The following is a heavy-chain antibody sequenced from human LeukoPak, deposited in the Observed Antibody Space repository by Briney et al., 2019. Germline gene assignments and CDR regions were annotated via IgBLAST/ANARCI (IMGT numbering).Heavy chain of an antibody. CDR2: MNPNSGNT. CDR1: GYTFTSYD. CDR3: ARCGGNDDYDNDAFDI. J-gene: IGHJ3*02. D-gene: IGHD3-22*01. V-gene: IGHV1-8*01. Sequence: ASVKVSCKASGYTFTSYDINWVRQATGQGLEWMGWMNPNSGNTGYAQKFQGRVTMTRNTSISTAYMELSGLRSEDTAVYYCARCGGNDDYDNDAFDIWGQGTMVTVSS.